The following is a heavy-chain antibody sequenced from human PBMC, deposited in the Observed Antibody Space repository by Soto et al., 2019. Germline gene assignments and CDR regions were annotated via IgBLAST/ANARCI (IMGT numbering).Heavy chain of an antibody. Sequence: ASVKVSCKASGYTFTSYGISWVRQAPGQGLEWMGWINPNSGGTNYAQKFQGWVTMTRDTSISTAYMELSRLRSDDTAVYYCARGITMVRGVIIRYYYYGMDVWGQGTTVTVSS. D-gene: IGHD3-10*01. V-gene: IGHV1-2*04. CDR2: INPNSGGT. CDR3: ARGITMVRGVIIRYYYYGMDV. J-gene: IGHJ6*02. CDR1: GYTFTSYG.